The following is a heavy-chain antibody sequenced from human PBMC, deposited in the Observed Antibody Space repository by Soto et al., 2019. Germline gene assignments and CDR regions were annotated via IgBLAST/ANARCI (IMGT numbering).Heavy chain of an antibody. CDR3: AKYSSGWRGSFDY. CDR2: ISGSGGST. CDR1: VFTFISYA. J-gene: IGHJ4*02. D-gene: IGHD6-19*01. V-gene: IGHV3-23*01. Sequence: GWSLRLSCASSVFTFISYAMSWVRQAPGKGLEWVSAISGSGGSTYYADSVKGRFTISRDNSKNTLYLQMNSLRAEDTAVYYCAKYSSGWRGSFDYWGQGTLVTVSS.